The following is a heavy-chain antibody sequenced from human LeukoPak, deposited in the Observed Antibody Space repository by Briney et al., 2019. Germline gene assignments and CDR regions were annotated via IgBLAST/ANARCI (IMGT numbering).Heavy chain of an antibody. V-gene: IGHV4-59*01. J-gene: IGHJ1*01. D-gene: IGHD1-26*01. CDR3: ARDYVGATRDQAFQH. CDR2: LYYMRGA. CDR1: GGSIRGYY. Sequence: SETLSLTCTVSGGSIRGYYWSWSRQPPGKGVEWIGNLYYMRGAWYKSSLKSRVTTSVDTSRNEFSLKLSSVTAADTAVYYCARDYVGATRDQAFQHWGQGTLVTVSS.